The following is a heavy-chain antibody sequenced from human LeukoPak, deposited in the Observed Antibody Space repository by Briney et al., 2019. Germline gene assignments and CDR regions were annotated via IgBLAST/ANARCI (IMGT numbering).Heavy chain of an antibody. CDR3: AKDFGQLATEGADY. J-gene: IGHJ4*02. V-gene: IGHV3-7*01. D-gene: IGHD1-1*01. CDR2: IKQDGSEK. CDR1: GFTLGSYW. Sequence: GGSLRLSCAASGFTLGSYWMSWVRQAPGKGLEWVANIKQDGSEKYYVDSVKGRFTISRDNAKNSLYLQMNSLRAEDTAVYYCAKDFGQLATEGADYWGQGTLVTVSS.